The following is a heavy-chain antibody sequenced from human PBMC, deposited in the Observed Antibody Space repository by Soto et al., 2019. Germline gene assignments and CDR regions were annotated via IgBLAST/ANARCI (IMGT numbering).Heavy chain of an antibody. CDR3: AQRPFLVIIRFLEWLTTPPCGFSKTAPN. J-gene: IGHJ4*02. V-gene: IGHV2-5*01. CDR1: GFSLSTSGVG. Sequence: QITLKESGPTLVKPTQTLTLTCTFSGFSLSTSGVGVGWIRQPPGKALEWLALIYWNDDKRYSPSLKSRLTNTKNTSNNQVVLTTTNINPVDTATYYCAQRPFLVIIRFLEWLTTPPCGFSKTAPNWGQGTLVTGSS. CDR2: IYWNDDK. D-gene: IGHD3-3*01.